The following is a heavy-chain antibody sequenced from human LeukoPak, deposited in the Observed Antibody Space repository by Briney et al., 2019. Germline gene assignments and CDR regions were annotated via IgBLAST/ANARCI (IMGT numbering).Heavy chain of an antibody. D-gene: IGHD6-6*01. J-gene: IGHJ2*01. Sequence: GGSLRLSCAASGFTFTTYWMHWVRQAPGKGLGWVSHINSDGSITSYADSVKGRFTISRDNSKSKVYVQMNSLRAEDTAVYYCARSGPGAARRYFDLWGRGTLVTVSS. V-gene: IGHV3-74*01. CDR1: GFTFTTYW. CDR2: INSDGSIT. CDR3: ARSGPGAARRYFDL.